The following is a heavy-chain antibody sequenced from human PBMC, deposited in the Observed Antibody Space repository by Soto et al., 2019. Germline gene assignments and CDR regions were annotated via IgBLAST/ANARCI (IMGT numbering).Heavy chain of an antibody. CDR3: ARGGRPDYDILTGYQLPYYYYGMDV. D-gene: IGHD3-9*01. Sequence: GASVKVSCKASGGTFSSYAISWVRQAPGQGLEWMGGIIPIFGTANYAQKFQGRVTITADESTSTAYMELSSLRSEDTAVYYCARGGRPDYDILTGYQLPYYYYGMDVWGQGTTVTV. V-gene: IGHV1-69*13. J-gene: IGHJ6*02. CDR2: IIPIFGTA. CDR1: GGTFSSYA.